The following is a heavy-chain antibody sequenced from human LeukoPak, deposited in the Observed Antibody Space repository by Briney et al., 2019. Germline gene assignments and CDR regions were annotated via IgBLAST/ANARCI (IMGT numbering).Heavy chain of an antibody. V-gene: IGHV1-2*02. D-gene: IGHD3-16*02. CDR3: AIMVAYDYVWGSYRFDY. CDR2: INPNSGGT. Sequence: ASVKVSCKASGYIFNNYGISWVRQAPGQGLEWMGWINPNSGGTNYAQKFQGRVTMTRDTSISTAYMELSRLRSDDTAVYYCAIMVAYDYVWGSYRFDYWGQGTLVTVSS. J-gene: IGHJ4*02. CDR1: GYIFNNYG.